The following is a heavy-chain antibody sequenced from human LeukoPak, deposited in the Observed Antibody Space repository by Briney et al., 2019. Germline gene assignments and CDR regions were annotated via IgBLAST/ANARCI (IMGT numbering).Heavy chain of an antibody. CDR3: ARERTYCGGDCYGWFDP. Sequence: SQTLSLTCTVSGGSISSGSYYWSWIRQPAGKPLEWIGRIYTSGSTNYNPSLKSRVTISVDTSKNQFSLKLSSVTAADTAVYYCARERTYCGGDCYGWFDPWGQGTLVTVSS. CDR2: IYTSGST. V-gene: IGHV4-61*02. CDR1: GGSISSGSYY. D-gene: IGHD2-21*02. J-gene: IGHJ5*02.